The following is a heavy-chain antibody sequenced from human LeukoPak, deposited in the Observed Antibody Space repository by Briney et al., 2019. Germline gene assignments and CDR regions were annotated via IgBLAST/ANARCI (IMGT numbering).Heavy chain of an antibody. D-gene: IGHD5-12*01. CDR1: GGSISSYY. CDR2: IYYSGST. J-gene: IGHJ4*02. Sequence: SETLSLTCTVSGGSISSYYWSWIRQPPGKGLEWIGHIYYSGSTNYNPSLKSRVTISVDTSKNQFSLKLNSVTAADTAVYYCARGDGSGYDKYYFDYWGQGTLVTVSS. V-gene: IGHV4-59*12. CDR3: ARGDGSGYDKYYFDY.